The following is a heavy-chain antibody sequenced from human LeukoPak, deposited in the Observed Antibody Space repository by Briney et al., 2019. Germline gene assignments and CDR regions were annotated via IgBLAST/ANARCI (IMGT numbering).Heavy chain of an antibody. Sequence: SETLSLTCAVYGGSFSGYYWSWIRQPPGKGLEWIGEINHSGSTNYNPSLKSRVTISVDTSKNQFSLKLSPVTAADTAVYYCARVSGGSTYYYYYGMDVWGQGTTVTVSS. J-gene: IGHJ6*02. CDR3: ARVSGGSTYYYYYGMDV. CDR2: INHSGST. D-gene: IGHD2-15*01. V-gene: IGHV4-34*01. CDR1: GGSFSGYY.